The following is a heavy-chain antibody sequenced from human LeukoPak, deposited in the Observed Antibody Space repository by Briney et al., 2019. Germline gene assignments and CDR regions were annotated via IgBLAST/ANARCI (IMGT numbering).Heavy chain of an antibody. V-gene: IGHV4-59*11. CDR1: GDSFSSHY. Sequence: SETLSLTCAVSGDSFSSHYWTWIRQPPGRGLEWIGYISYVGTTNYNPSLKSRVTISIDTSKNQFSLKLSSVTTADTAVYYCARDLVTVTKGFDIWGLGTMVSVSS. J-gene: IGHJ3*02. CDR2: ISYVGTT. CDR3: ARDLVTVTKGFDI. D-gene: IGHD4-17*01.